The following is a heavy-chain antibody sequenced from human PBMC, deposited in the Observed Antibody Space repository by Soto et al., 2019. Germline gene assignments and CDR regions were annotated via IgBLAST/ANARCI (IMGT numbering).Heavy chain of an antibody. J-gene: IGHJ4*02. V-gene: IGHV3-43*01. CDR3: ASSQGDY. CDR1: GFTFDDHN. Sequence: EVHLVESGGVVVQPGGSLRLSCVASGFTFDDHNMNWVRQAPGKGLEWVSLISWDGDTTYYADSVKGRFTISRDNSKNSLYLQMKALTTEDTALYYCASSQGDYWGQGTLVTVSS. CDR2: ISWDGDTT.